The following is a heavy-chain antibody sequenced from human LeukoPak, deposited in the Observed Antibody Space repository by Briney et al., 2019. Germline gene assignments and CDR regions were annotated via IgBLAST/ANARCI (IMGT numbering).Heavy chain of an antibody. J-gene: IGHJ4*02. CDR3: ASDSLPYSSGWFHCDY. D-gene: IGHD6-19*01. Sequence: GGSLRLPCAASGFTFSSYAMHWVRQAPGKGLEWVAVISYDGSNKYYADSVKGRFTISRDNSKNTLYLQMNSLRAEDTAVYYCASDSLPYSSGWFHCDYWGQGTLVTVSS. CDR1: GFTFSSYA. V-gene: IGHV3-30*04. CDR2: ISYDGSNK.